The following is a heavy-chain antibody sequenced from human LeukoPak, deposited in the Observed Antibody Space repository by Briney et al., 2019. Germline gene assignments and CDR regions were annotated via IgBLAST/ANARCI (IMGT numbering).Heavy chain of an antibody. CDR2: ISPGGSDT. CDR1: GFTFNNYA. V-gene: IGHV3-23*01. CDR3: AKRGAYESMAAFDY. Sequence: GGSLRLSCEVSGFTFNNYAMSWVRQAPGKGLEWVSAISPGGSDTYYTDSVRGRFTISRDNSKSTLYLQVSSLRAEDSAVYYCAKRGAYESMAAFDYWGQGTLVTVSS. D-gene: IGHD3-22*01. J-gene: IGHJ4*02.